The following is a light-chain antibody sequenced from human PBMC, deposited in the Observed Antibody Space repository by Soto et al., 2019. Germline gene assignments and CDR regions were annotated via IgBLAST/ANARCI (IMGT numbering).Light chain of an antibody. V-gene: IGKV3-20*01. Sequence: ENVLTKSPDTLSLSPGEGATLSRRARQTVSSNYLAWYQHRPGQAPKLIIHGAAYTAPGIPDRFSGSGSGADFTLTISRLEPEDFAVYFCHQYGTFPITFGQGTRLEIK. CDR1: QTVSSNY. CDR2: GAA. J-gene: IGKJ5*01. CDR3: HQYGTFPIT.